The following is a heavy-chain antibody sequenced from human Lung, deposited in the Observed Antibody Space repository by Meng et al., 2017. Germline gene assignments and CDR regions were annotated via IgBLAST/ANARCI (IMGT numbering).Heavy chain of an antibody. J-gene: IGHJ4*02. CDR1: GGSFSGYY. CDR3: VRRTYSSGWYFDY. V-gene: IGHV4-34*02. Sequence: QRQPGGEGLLKPSETLSLPCAVYGGSFSGYYWSWIRQPPGKGLEWIGEIIDSGSTNYNPSLKSRVTISVDTSKNQFSLRVTSVTAADRAVYYCVRRTYSSGWYFDYWGQGTLVTVSS. D-gene: IGHD6-19*01. CDR2: IIDSGST.